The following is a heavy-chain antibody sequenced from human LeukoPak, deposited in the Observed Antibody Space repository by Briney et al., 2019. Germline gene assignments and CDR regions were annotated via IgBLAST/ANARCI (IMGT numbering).Heavy chain of an antibody. CDR2: IIPIFGTA. CDR1: GYTFSNFG. J-gene: IGHJ6*03. D-gene: IGHD3-16*01. CDR3: ARGSSPYYDYVWGSLSFGSYYYYYYYMDV. Sequence: AASVKVSCKTSGYTFSNFGINWVRQAPGQGLEWMGGIIPIFGTANYAQKFQGRVTITADESTSTAYMELRSLRSDDTAVYYCARGSSPYYDYVWGSLSFGSYYYYYYYMDVWGKGTTVTVSS. V-gene: IGHV1-69*13.